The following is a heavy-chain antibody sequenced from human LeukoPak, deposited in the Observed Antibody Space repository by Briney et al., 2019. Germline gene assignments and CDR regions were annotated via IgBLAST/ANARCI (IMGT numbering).Heavy chain of an antibody. J-gene: IGHJ6*04. CDR1: GFTFSSYS. CDR3: AELGITMIGGV. Sequence: PGGSLRLSCEASGFTFSSYSMTWVRQAPGKGLEWVAFISSMSGRYIYYADSVKGRFTISRDNAKNSLYLQMNSLRAEDTAVYYCAELGITMIGGVWGKGTTVTISS. V-gene: IGHV3-21*01. CDR2: ISSMSGRYI. D-gene: IGHD3-10*02.